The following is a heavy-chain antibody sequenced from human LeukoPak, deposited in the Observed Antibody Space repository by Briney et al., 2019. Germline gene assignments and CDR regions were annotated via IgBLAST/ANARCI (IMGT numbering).Heavy chain of an antibody. D-gene: IGHD6-13*01. J-gene: IGHJ6*02. Sequence: ASVKVSCKASGYTFTSYAIHWVRQAPGQRLEWMGWINAGNGNTKYSQKFQGRVTITRDTSASTAYMELSSLRSEDTAVYYCARSTVAGMASNGMDVWGQGTTVTVTS. CDR1: GYTFTSYA. CDR2: INAGNGNT. V-gene: IGHV1-3*01. CDR3: ARSTVAGMASNGMDV.